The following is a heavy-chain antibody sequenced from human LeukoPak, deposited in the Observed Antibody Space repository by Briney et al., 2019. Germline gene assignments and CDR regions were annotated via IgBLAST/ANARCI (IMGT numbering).Heavy chain of an antibody. Sequence: ASVKVSCKASGYTFISYGITWVRQAPGQGLEWMGWISPYTTKTNYVQKLQGRVTMTTDTSTSTAYLELRSLGSDDTAVYYCAREGGVGPTAPPDYYSYQMDVWGKGTTVTVSS. CDR3: AREGGVGPTAPPDYYSYQMDV. D-gene: IGHD1-26*01. V-gene: IGHV1-18*01. CDR2: ISPYTTKT. J-gene: IGHJ6*03. CDR1: GYTFISYG.